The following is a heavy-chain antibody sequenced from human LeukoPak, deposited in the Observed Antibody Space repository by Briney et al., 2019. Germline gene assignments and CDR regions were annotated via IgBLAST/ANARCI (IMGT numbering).Heavy chain of an antibody. J-gene: IGHJ4*02. CDR3: ATDRVAVAGTGRPLDY. CDR2: FDPEDGET. Sequence: GASVKVSCKVSGYTLTELSMHWVRQAPGKGLEWMGGFDPEDGETIYAQKFPGRVTMTEDTSTDTAYMELSSLRSEDTAVYYCATDRVAVAGTGRPLDYWGQGTLVTVSS. V-gene: IGHV1-24*01. CDR1: GYTLTELS. D-gene: IGHD6-19*01.